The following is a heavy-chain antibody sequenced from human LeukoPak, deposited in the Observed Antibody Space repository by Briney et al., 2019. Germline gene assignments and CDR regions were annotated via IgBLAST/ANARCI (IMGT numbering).Heavy chain of an antibody. J-gene: IGHJ5*02. CDR2: INSDGSST. CDR1: GFTFSSYW. D-gene: IGHD2-2*02. V-gene: IGHV3-74*01. CDR3: ARIPAAISRWFDP. Sequence: GGSLRLTCAASGFTFSSYWMHWVRQAPGKGLVWVSRINSDGSSTSYADSVKGRFTISRDNAKNTLYLQMNSLRAEDTAVYYCARIPAAISRWFDPWGQGTLVTVSS.